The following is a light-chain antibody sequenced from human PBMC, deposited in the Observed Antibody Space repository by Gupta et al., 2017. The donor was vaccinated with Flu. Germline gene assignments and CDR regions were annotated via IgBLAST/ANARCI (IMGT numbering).Light chain of an antibody. CDR1: QGISSY. J-gene: IGKJ1*01. CDR3: QQYDSYPWT. Sequence: TGDRVTITCRASQGISSYLAWYQQKPGKAPKLLIYAASTLQSGVPSRFSGSGSGTDFTLTISCLQSEDFATYYCQQYDSYPWTFGQGTKVEIK. V-gene: IGKV1-8*01. CDR2: AAS.